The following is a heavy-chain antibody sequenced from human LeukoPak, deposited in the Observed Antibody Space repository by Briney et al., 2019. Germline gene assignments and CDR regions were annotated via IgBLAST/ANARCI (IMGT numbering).Heavy chain of an antibody. V-gene: IGHV3-30*03. CDR2: ISYDGNNK. Sequence: GGSLRLSCAASGFSFSTYGMHWVRQAPGKGLEWVAVISYDGNNKYYADSVKGRFSISRDNSKSTLYLQMNSLRAEDTAVYYCGGDWYFFDYWGQGTLVTVSS. D-gene: IGHD2-21*02. J-gene: IGHJ4*02. CDR3: GGDWYFFDY. CDR1: GFSFSTYG.